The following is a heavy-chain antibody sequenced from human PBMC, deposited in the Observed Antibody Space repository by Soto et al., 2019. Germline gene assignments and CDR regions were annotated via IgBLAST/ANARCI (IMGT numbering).Heavy chain of an antibody. J-gene: IGHJ4*02. CDR2: IYYSGST. Sequence: LSLTCTVSGGSISSGGYYWSWIRQHPGKGLEWIGYIYYSGSTYYNPSLKSRVTISVDTSKNQFSLKLSSVTAADTAVYYCARHSPTYYYGSGRLGDLDYWGQGTLVTVSS. CDR1: GGSISSGGYY. V-gene: IGHV4-31*03. CDR3: ARHSPTYYYGSGRLGDLDY. D-gene: IGHD3-10*01.